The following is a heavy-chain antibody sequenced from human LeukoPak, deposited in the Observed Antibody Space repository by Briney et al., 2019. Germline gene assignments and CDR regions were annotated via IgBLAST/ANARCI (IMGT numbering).Heavy chain of an antibody. D-gene: IGHD3-10*01. Sequence: GGSLRLSCAASGFTFSSYAMSWVRQAPGKGLEWVSAISGSGGSTYYADSVKGRFTISRDNSKNTLYLQMNSLRAEDTAVYYCAKDNQLYYYGSGTPYYFDYWGQGTLVTVSS. CDR3: AKDNQLYYYGSGTPYYFDY. V-gene: IGHV3-23*01. CDR1: GFTFSSYA. CDR2: ISGSGGST. J-gene: IGHJ4*02.